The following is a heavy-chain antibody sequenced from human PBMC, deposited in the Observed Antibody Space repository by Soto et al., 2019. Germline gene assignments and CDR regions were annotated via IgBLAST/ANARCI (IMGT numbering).Heavy chain of an antibody. CDR1: GFTFSSYW. J-gene: IGHJ4*02. CDR2: IKQDGSEK. V-gene: IGHV3-7*05. CDR3: ARDDCFSTSCYPGRLLWSY. D-gene: IGHD2-2*01. Sequence: EVQLVESGGGLVQPGGSLRLSCAASGFTFSSYWMSWVRQAPGKGLEWVANIKQDGSEKYYVDSVKGRFTISRDNAKNHQYLQMDSLRSEDAAVYYCARDDCFSTSCYPGRLLWSYWGQGGLVTV.